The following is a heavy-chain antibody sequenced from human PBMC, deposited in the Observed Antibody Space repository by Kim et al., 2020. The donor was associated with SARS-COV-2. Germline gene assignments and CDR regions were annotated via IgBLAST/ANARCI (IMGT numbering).Heavy chain of an antibody. V-gene: IGHV1-3*01. CDR1: GYTFTSYA. CDR2: INAGNGNT. Sequence: ASVKVSCKASGYTFTSYAMHWVRQAPGQRLEWMGWINAGNGNTKYSQKFQGRVTITRDTSASTAYMELSSLRSEDTAVYYCARGGSSSWYKGWFDPWGQGTLVTVSS. CDR3: ARGGSSSWYKGWFDP. D-gene: IGHD6-13*01. J-gene: IGHJ5*02.